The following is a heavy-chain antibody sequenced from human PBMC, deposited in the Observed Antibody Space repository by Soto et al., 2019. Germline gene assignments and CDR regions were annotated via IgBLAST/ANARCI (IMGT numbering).Heavy chain of an antibody. V-gene: IGHV4-34*01. CDR1: GGSFSGYY. CDR2: INHSGST. CDR3: NMVRGVVSDY. Sequence: SETLSLTCAVYGGSFSGYYWSWIRQPPGKGLEWIGEINHSGSTNYNPSLKSRVTISVDTSKNQFSLRLSSVTAADTAVYYCNMVRGVVSDYWGQGTLVTVSS. D-gene: IGHD3-10*01. J-gene: IGHJ4*02.